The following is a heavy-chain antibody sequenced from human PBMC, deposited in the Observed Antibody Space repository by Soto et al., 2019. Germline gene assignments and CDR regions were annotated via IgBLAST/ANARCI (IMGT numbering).Heavy chain of an antibody. CDR3: TSLCQGISI. Sequence: GGSLRLSCAASGFTFSSVWMSWVRQTPGKGLEWVGRILSKTDAETTDYAAPVKGRFTISRDDSKNALDLQMNSLKPEDTAVYYCTSLCQGISIWGQGTLVTVSS. CDR2: ILSKTDAETT. D-gene: IGHD1-20*01. J-gene: IGHJ4*02. CDR1: GFTFSSVW. V-gene: IGHV3-15*01.